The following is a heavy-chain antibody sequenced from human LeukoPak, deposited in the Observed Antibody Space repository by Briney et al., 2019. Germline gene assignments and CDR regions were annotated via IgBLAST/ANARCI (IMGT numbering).Heavy chain of an antibody. V-gene: IGHV3-7*01. D-gene: IGHD5-12*01. CDR1: GFTFSSYW. CDR2: IKQDGSEK. CDR3: ARVESIIVATEHFDY. Sequence: GGSLRLSCAASGFTFSSYWMSWVRQAPGKGLEWVANIKQDGSEKYYVDSVKGRFTISRDNAKNSLYLQMNSLRAEDTAVYYCARVESIIVATEHFDYWGQGTLVTVSS. J-gene: IGHJ4*02.